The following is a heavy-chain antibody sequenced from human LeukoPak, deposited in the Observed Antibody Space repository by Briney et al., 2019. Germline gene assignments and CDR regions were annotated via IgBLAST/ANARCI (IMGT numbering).Heavy chain of an antibody. V-gene: IGHV3-15*01. CDR1: GFAFSNAW. Sequence: GGSLRLSCAASGFAFSNAWMSWVRQAPGKGLEWVGRIKSKTDGGTTDYAAPVKGRFTISRDDSKNTLYLQMNSLRAEDTAVYYCAKGLLRYTFFDYWGQGTLVTVSS. D-gene: IGHD3-9*01. J-gene: IGHJ4*02. CDR2: IKSKTDGGTT. CDR3: AKGLLRYTFFDY.